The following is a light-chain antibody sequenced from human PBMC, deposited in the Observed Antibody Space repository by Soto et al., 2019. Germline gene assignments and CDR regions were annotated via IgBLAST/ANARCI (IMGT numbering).Light chain of an antibody. J-gene: IGLJ1*01. CDR1: SSDVGSSNF. Sequence: QSVLTQPASVSGSPGQSITISCSGTSSDVGSSNFVSWYQQHPGKAPKLIIFEGDRRPSGVSGRFSGSKSGNTASLTISGLQAEDEAVYYCGSFARSSSFYVFGTGTKVTVL. V-gene: IGLV2-23*01. CDR3: GSFARSSSFYV. CDR2: EGD.